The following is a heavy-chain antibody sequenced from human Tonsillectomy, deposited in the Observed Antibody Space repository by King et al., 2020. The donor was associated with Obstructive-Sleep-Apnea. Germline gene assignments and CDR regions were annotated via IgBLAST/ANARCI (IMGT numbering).Heavy chain of an antibody. CDR3: ARRLGSSGWFFFDP. J-gene: IGHJ5*02. CDR1: GASISSYY. Sequence: QLQESGPGLVKPSETLSLTCTVSGASISSYYWGWIRQPPGKGLEGVGYIYYSGSTNYNPSLKSRVTISVDTSKNQFSLTLRSVTAADTAVYYCARRLGSSGWFFFDPWGQGALVTVSS. D-gene: IGHD6-19*01. CDR2: IYYSGST. V-gene: IGHV4-59*08.